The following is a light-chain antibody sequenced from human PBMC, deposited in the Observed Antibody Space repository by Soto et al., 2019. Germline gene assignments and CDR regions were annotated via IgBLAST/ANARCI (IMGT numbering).Light chain of an antibody. Sequence: DSHTTESASTLAASVRCIVTITCRASQSISIWFAWYQQKPGKATKLLIYDAFSLESGVTSRFSGSRSGTEFPLTIRSLQPDDFATYSCQQYNSILLTSGQGPTV. CDR3: QQYNSILLT. J-gene: IGKJ1*01. V-gene: IGKV1-5*01. CDR2: DAF. CDR1: QSISIW.